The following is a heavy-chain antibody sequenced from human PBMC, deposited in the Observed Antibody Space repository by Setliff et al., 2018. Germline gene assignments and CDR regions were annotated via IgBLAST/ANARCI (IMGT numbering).Heavy chain of an antibody. CDR1: GGSISSSSYY. V-gene: IGHV3-11*04. CDR2: ISRGGSTI. CDR3: ASGQRIHYYDKGWYFDL. J-gene: IGHJ2*01. D-gene: IGHD3-22*01. Sequence: LSLTCTVSGGSISSSSYYWGWIRQPPGKGLEWLSYISRGGSTIYYADSVKGRFIISRDNAKNSLFLQMNSLRAEDTAVYYCASGQRIHYYDKGWYFDLWGRGTLVTVSS.